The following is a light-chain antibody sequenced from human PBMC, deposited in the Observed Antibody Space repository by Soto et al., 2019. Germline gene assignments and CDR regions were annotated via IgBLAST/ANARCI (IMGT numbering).Light chain of an antibody. CDR1: SGYSTYA. Sequence: QPVLTQSPSASASLGASVKLTCTLSSGYSTYAIAWHQQQSGKGPRFLMKINYDGTHSKGDGFYDRFSGSSSGAERHLTIYSLQSEDEADYYCQSLGTGSQVFGGGTKLTVL. J-gene: IGLJ3*02. V-gene: IGLV4-69*01. CDR3: QSLGTGSQV. CDR2: INYDGTH.